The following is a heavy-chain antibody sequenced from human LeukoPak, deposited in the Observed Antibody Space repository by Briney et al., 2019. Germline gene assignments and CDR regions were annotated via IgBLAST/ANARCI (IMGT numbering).Heavy chain of an antibody. Sequence: SETLSLTCTVSGGSISSGDYYWSWIRQPPGKGLEWIGYIYYSGNTYYNPSLKSRITISVDTSKNQFSLKLSSVTAADTAVYYCARDQGGEWTYRFDYWGQGTLVTVSS. J-gene: IGHJ4*02. CDR1: GGSISSGDYY. D-gene: IGHD2-21*01. CDR2: IYYSGNT. V-gene: IGHV4-30-4*01. CDR3: ARDQGGEWTYRFDY.